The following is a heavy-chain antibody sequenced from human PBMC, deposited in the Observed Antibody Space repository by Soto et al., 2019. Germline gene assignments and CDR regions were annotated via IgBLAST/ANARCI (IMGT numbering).Heavy chain of an antibody. D-gene: IGHD3-22*01. J-gene: IGHJ4*02. Sequence: QVQLVQSGAEVKKPGSSVKVSCKASGGTFSSYAISWVRQAPGQGLEWMGGIIPIFGTANYAQKFQGRVTITADESTSTASMELSSLRSEDTAVYYCAREPTYYYDSSGYPASNYFDYWGQGTLVTVSS. CDR3: AREPTYYYDSSGYPASNYFDY. CDR1: GGTFSSYA. V-gene: IGHV1-69*12. CDR2: IIPIFGTA.